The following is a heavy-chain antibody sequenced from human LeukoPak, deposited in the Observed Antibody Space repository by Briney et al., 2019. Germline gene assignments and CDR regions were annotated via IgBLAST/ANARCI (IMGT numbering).Heavy chain of an antibody. Sequence: SETLSLTCAVYGGSFSGYYWSWIRQPPGKGLEWIGEINHSGSTNYNPSLKSRVTISVDTSKNQFSLKLSSVTAADTAVYYCARDLYQRASYNWFDPWGQGTLVTVSS. CDR2: INHSGST. D-gene: IGHD1-26*01. V-gene: IGHV4-34*01. CDR3: ARDLYQRASYNWFDP. CDR1: GGSFSGYY. J-gene: IGHJ5*02.